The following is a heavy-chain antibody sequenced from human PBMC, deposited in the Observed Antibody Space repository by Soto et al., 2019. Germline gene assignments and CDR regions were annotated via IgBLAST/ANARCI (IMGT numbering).Heavy chain of an antibody. CDR2: VYSSGGT. V-gene: IGHV4-4*07. CDR3: ARGQRFSDCFDP. CDR1: GGSMTSYY. D-gene: IGHD3-3*01. J-gene: IGHJ5*02. Sequence: SETLSLTCTVSGGSMTSYYWTWIRQPAGKGLEWIGRVYSSGGTHYNPSLKSRVTISLDTSKNQFSLRLLSVTDADTAVYFCARGQRFSDCFDPWGQGTLVTVSS.